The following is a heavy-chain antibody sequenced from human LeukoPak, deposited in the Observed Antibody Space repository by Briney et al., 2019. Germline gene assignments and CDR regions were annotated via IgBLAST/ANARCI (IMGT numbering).Heavy chain of an antibody. CDR2: IYSSGRT. V-gene: IGHV4-39*07. D-gene: IGHD3-22*01. CDR1: GASLSSGSNY. Sequence: SGTLSLTCTVSGASLSSGSNYWGWIPEPPEKTLECIVSIYSSGRTYYNPSLKRRVIIILDTPKKHISPTLSPLTPPGTAVYYCAVHSSGCSSIDYWGQGTLVTVSS. CDR3: AVHSSGCSSIDY. J-gene: IGHJ4*02.